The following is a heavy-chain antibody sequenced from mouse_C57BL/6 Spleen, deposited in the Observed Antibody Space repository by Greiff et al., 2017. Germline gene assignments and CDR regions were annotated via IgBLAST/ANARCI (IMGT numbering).Heavy chain of an antibody. Sequence: VQLKQSGAELVRPGASVKLSCTASGFNIKDDYMHWVKQRPEQGLEWIGWIDPENGDTEYASKFQGKATITADTSSNTAYLQLSSLTSEDTAVYYCTTGLRRSNFDYWGQGTTLTVSS. CDR2: IDPENGDT. CDR3: TTGLRRSNFDY. D-gene: IGHD2-2*01. CDR1: GFNIKDDY. V-gene: IGHV14-4*01. J-gene: IGHJ2*01.